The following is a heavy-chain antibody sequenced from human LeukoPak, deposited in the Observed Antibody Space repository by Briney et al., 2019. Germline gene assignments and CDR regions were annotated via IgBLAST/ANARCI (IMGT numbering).Heavy chain of an antibody. D-gene: IGHD2-2*03. CDR3: ARDAGYCSSTSCSPTEYYYYGMDV. CDR2: IIPIFGTA. J-gene: IGHJ6*04. CDR1: GGTFSSYA. V-gene: IGHV1-69*01. Sequence: ASVKVSCKASGGTFSSYAISWVRQAPGQGLEWMGGIIPIFGTANYAQKFQGRVTITADESTSTAYMELGSLRSEDTAVYYCARDAGYCSSTSCSPTEYYYYGMDVWGKGTTVTVSS.